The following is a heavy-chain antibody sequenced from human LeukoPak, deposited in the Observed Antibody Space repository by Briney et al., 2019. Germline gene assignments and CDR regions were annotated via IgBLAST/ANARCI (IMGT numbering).Heavy chain of an antibody. J-gene: IGHJ5*02. D-gene: IGHD6-19*01. CDR2: IYYSGST. Sequence: KPSETLSLTCTVSGGSISSYYWSWIRQPPGKGLEWIGYIYYSGSTNYNPSLKSRVTISVDTSKNQFSLKLSSVTAADTAVYYCARDMTQYSSGWWGGYNWFDPWGQGTLVTVSS. CDR1: GGSISSYY. CDR3: ARDMTQYSSGWWGGYNWFDP. V-gene: IGHV4-59*01.